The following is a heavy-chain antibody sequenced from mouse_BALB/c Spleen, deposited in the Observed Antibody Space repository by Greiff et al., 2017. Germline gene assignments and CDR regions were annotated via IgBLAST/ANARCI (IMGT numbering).Heavy chain of an antibody. CDR1: GYAFTSYN. J-gene: IGHJ4*01. D-gene: IGHD1-1*01. CDR3: ARLATVVRDAMDY. CDR2: IDPYNGGT. V-gene: IGHV1S135*01. Sequence: EVQRVESGPELVKPGASVKVSCKASGYAFTSYNMYWVKQSHGKSLEWIGYIDPYNGGTSYNQKFKGKATLTVDKSSSTAYMHLNSLTSEDSAVYYCARLATVVRDAMDYWGQGTSVTVSS.